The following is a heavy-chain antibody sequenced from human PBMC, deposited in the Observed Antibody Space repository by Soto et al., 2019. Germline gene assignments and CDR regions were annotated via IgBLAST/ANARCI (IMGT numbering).Heavy chain of an antibody. J-gene: IGHJ6*02. Sequence: ASVKVSCKASGGTFSSYAISWVRQAPGQGLEWMGGIIPIFGTANYAQKFQGRVTITADESTSTAYMELSSLRSEDTAVYYCARGTYYYDSSGYLAHYYGMDVWGQGTTVTVSS. D-gene: IGHD3-22*01. CDR3: ARGTYYYDSSGYLAHYYGMDV. CDR1: GGTFSSYA. V-gene: IGHV1-69*13. CDR2: IIPIFGTA.